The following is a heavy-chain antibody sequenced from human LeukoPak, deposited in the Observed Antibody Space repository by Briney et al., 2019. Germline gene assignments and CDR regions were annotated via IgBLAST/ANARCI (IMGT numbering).Heavy chain of an antibody. V-gene: IGHV1-69*13. Sequence: GASVKVSCKASGGTFSSYAISWVRQAPGQGLEWMGGIIPIFGIANYAQKFQGRVTITADESTSTAYMELSSLRSEDTAVYYCARAPGRYYGSGSLHYFDYWGQGTLVTVSS. D-gene: IGHD3-10*01. CDR1: GGTFSSYA. CDR2: IIPIFGIA. J-gene: IGHJ4*02. CDR3: ARAPGRYYGSGSLHYFDY.